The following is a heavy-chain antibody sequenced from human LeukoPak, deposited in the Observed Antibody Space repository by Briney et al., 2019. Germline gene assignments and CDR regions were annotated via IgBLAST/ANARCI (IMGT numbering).Heavy chain of an antibody. V-gene: IGHV3-48*04. CDR3: ARHLQPSGFDY. CDR2: ISSSSSTI. J-gene: IGHJ4*02. D-gene: IGHD2-2*01. Sequence: GGSLRLSCAASGFTFSSYSMNWVRQAPGKGLEWVSYISSSSSTIYYADSVKGRFTISRDNAKNSLYLQMNSLRAEDTAAYYCARHLQPSGFDYWGQGTLVTVSS. CDR1: GFTFSSYS.